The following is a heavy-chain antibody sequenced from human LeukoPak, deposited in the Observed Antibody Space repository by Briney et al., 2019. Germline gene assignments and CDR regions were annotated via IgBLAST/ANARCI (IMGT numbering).Heavy chain of an antibody. CDR1: GGTFSNFT. V-gene: IGHV1-69*13. Sequence: ASVKVSCKASGGTFSNFTVTWVRQAPGQGLQWMGGIIPIFGTANYAQNFQDRVTITADESTSTAYMELSSLRSDDTAVYYCASGEVGVVYRAGGRYYYYYHAMDVWGQGTTVTVSS. D-gene: IGHD2-15*01. CDR3: ASGEVGVVYRAGGRYYYYYHAMDV. CDR2: IIPIFGTA. J-gene: IGHJ6*02.